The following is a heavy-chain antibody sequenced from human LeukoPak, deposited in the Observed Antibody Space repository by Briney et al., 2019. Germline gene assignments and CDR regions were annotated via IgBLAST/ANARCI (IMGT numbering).Heavy chain of an antibody. V-gene: IGHV3-23*01. J-gene: IGHJ4*02. CDR1: GFIFNNYA. D-gene: IGHD3-3*01. CDR2: ISTTGSTT. CDR3: ATYDLWTTYYTYQY. Sequence: GGSLRLSCAASGFIFNNYAMSWVRQAPGKGLEWVSSISTTGSTTYYADSVRGRFTISRDNSQNTLSLQMDSLTAADTAVYSCATYDLWTTYYTYQYWGQGTLVSVSS.